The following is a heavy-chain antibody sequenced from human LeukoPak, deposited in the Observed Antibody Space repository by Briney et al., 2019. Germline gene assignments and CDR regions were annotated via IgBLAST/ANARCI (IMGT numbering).Heavy chain of an antibody. J-gene: IGHJ4*02. Sequence: TGGSLRLSCAASGITFRSYGMHWVRQAPGKGLEWVAFIWYDGSNKYYADSVKGRFTISRDNSKSTLCLQMNSLRAEDTDVYYCAKQLGYCSDGSCYFPYWGQGTLVTVSS. CDR2: IWYDGSNK. CDR1: GITFRSYG. V-gene: IGHV3-30*02. CDR3: AKQLGYCSDGSCYFPY. D-gene: IGHD2-15*01.